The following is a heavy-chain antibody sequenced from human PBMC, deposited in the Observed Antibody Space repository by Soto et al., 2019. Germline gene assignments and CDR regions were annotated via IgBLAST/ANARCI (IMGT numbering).Heavy chain of an antibody. J-gene: IGHJ4*02. CDR2: VSTKDDRT. D-gene: IGHD3-22*01. CDR3: ARELNTESSAYYSFAF. CDR1: GYTFTAYG. Sequence: QVQMVQSGPEVKMPGASVKVSCKTSGYTFTAYGLAWLRQAPGQRPEWMGWVSTKDDRTNYARTFQGRVTMTTDRSTTTTSMELRSLGTDDTAVYYCARELNTESSAYYSFAFWGQGTLVTVSS. V-gene: IGHV1-18*01.